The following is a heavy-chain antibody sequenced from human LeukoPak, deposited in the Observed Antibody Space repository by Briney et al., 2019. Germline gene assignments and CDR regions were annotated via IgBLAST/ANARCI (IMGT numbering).Heavy chain of an antibody. J-gene: IGHJ4*02. Sequence: GGSLRLSCAASGFTFSNSWMNWVRQALGKGLEWVANINPDGSQTFYLDSVKGRFTVSRDNAKHSAYIQMNSLRAEDTAVYYCFGAGSYPKWDQGNLVTVSS. D-gene: IGHD3-10*01. V-gene: IGHV3-7*01. CDR2: INPDGSQT. CDR1: GFTFSNSW. CDR3: FGAGSYPK.